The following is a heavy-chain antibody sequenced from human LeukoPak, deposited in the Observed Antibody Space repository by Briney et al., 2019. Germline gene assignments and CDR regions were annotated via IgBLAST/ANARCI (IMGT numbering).Heavy chain of an antibody. CDR2: ISGSGGST. J-gene: IGHJ4*02. Sequence: PGGSLRLSCAASGFTFSSYAMSWVRQAPGKGLEWVSAISGSGGSTYYADSVKGRFTISRDNSKNTLYLQMNSLRAEDTAVYYCAKSMLPWSSWYYFDYWGQGTLVTVSS. D-gene: IGHD6-13*01. V-gene: IGHV3-23*01. CDR1: GFTFSSYA. CDR3: AKSMLPWSSWYYFDY.